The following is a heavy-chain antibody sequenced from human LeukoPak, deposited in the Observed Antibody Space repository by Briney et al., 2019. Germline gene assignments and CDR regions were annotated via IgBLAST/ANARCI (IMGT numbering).Heavy chain of an antibody. CDR2: ISYDGSNK. J-gene: IGHJ4*02. Sequence: QPGGSLRLSCAASGVTFITYGMHWVRQAPGKGLEWVAVISYDGSNKYYADSMKGRFTISRDNSKNTLYLQMNSLRAEDTAVYYCAKTYYDSSGYALDYWGQGTLVTVSS. V-gene: IGHV3-30*18. CDR3: AKTYYDSSGYALDY. D-gene: IGHD3-22*01. CDR1: GVTFITYG.